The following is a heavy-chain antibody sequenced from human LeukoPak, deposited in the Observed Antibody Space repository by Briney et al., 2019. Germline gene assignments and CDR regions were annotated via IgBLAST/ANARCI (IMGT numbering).Heavy chain of an antibody. J-gene: IGHJ4*02. V-gene: IGHV3-53*01. Sequence: GGSLRLSCAASGFTVSSNYMSWVRQAPGKGLERVSVIYSGGSTYYADSVKGRFTISRDNSKNTLYLQMNSLRAEDTAVYYCARDLYSGSYWPNPFDYWGQGTLVTVSS. CDR3: ARDLYSGSYWPNPFDY. D-gene: IGHD1-26*01. CDR2: IYSGGST. CDR1: GFTVSSNY.